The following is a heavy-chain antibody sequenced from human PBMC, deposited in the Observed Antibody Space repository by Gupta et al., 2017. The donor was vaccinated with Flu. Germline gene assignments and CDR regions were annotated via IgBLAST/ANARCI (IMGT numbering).Heavy chain of an antibody. J-gene: IGHJ3*02. D-gene: IGHD6-13*01. Sequence: QVQLVESGGGVVQPGRSLRLSCAASGFTFSSYGMHWVRQAPGKGLEWVAVISYDGSNKYYADSVKGRFTISRDNSKNTLYLQMNSLRAEDTAVYYCAKDSSSWTDALDIWGQGTMVTVSS. V-gene: IGHV3-30*18. CDR3: AKDSSSWTDALDI. CDR2: ISYDGSNK. CDR1: GFTFSSYG.